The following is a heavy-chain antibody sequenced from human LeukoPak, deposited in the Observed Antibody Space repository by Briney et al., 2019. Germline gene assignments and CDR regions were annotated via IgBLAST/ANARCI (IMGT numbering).Heavy chain of an antibody. CDR2: INHSGST. CDR3: ARGRGVWGSYRPYPFGY. J-gene: IGHJ4*02. Sequence: SETLSLTCAVYGGSFSGYYWSWIRQPPGKGLEWIGEINHSGSTNYNPSLKSRVTISVDTSKNQFSLKLSSVTAADTAVCYCARGRGVWGSYRPYPFGYWGQGTLVTVSS. V-gene: IGHV4-34*01. D-gene: IGHD3-16*02. CDR1: GGSFSGYY.